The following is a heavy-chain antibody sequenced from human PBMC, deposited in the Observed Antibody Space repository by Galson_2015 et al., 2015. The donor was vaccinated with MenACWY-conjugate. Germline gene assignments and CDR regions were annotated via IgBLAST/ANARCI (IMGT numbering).Heavy chain of an antibody. J-gene: IGHJ6*02. CDR1: GFTFSSYS. CDR3: ARDSILYCSGGSCHNPPYYYYGMDV. Sequence: SLRLSCAASGFTFSSYSMNWVRQAPGKGLEWVSYISSSSSTIYYADSVKGRFTISRDNAKNSLYLQMNSLRAEDTAVYYCARDSILYCSGGSCHNPPYYYYGMDVWGQGTTVTVSS. CDR2: ISSSSSTI. D-gene: IGHD2-15*01. V-gene: IGHV3-48*04.